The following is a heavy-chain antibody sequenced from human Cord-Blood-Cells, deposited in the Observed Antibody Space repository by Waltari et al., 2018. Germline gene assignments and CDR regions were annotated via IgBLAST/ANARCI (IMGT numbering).Heavy chain of an antibody. V-gene: IGHV4-39*07. Sequence: QLQLQESGPGLVKPSETLSLTCTVSGCSISSSSYYWGWIRQPPGKGLEWIGSIYYSGSTYYNPSLKSRVTISVDTSKNQFSLKLSSVTAADTAVYYCASHEHYYGSGSYYNYFDYWGQGTLVTVSS. CDR1: GCSISSSSYY. J-gene: IGHJ4*02. CDR3: ASHEHYYGSGSYYNYFDY. D-gene: IGHD3-10*01. CDR2: IYYSGST.